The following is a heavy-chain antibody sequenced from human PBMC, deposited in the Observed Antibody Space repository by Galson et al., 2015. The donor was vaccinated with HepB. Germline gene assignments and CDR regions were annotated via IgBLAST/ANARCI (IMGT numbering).Heavy chain of an antibody. Sequence: KLSCEASGFTFSAFWMTWIRQAPGGGLEWVANIIPHRGETNYVDTVKGRFIISTDNTKDSLYLQMNDLRAEDTAVCYCARSRGAGPTWAQGSNRYYTYMDAWGEGVTVTVSS. CDR3: ARSRGAGPTWAQGSNRYYTYMDA. CDR1: GFTFSAFW. CDR2: IIPHRGET. J-gene: IGHJ6*03. V-gene: IGHV3-7*01. D-gene: IGHD3-3*01.